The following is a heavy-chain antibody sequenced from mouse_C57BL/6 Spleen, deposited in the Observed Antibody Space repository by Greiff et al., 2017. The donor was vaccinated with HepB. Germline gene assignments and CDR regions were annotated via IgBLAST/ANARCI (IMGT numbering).Heavy chain of an antibody. CDR1: GYAFTNYL. D-gene: IGHD1-2*01. CDR2: INPGSGGT. J-gene: IGHJ4*01. Sequence: VQLQHSGAELVRPGTSVKVSCKASGYAFTNYLIEWVKQRPGQGLEWIGVINPGSGGTNYNEKFKGKATLTADKSSSTAYMQLSSLTSEDSAVYFCARRGVTTAAMDYWGQGTSVTVSS. CDR3: ARRGVTTAAMDY. V-gene: IGHV1-54*01.